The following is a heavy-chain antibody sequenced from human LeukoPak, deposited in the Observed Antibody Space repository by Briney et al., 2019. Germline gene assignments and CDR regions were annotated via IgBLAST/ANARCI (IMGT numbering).Heavy chain of an antibody. CDR2: INHSGST. V-gene: IGHV4-34*01. D-gene: IGHD3-22*01. CDR3: ARGRIVVVTGYYFDY. Sequence: SETLSLTCAVYGGSFSGYYWSWIRQPPGKGLEWIGEINHSGSTNYDPSLKSRVTISVDTSKNQFSLKLSSVTAADTAVYYCARGRIVVVTGYYFDYWGQGTLVTASS. CDR1: GGSFSGYY. J-gene: IGHJ4*02.